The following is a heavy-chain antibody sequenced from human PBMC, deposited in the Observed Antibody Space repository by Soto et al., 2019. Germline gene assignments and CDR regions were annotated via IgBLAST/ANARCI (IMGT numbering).Heavy chain of an antibody. Sequence: GGSLRLSCAAPGFTFHTYAMNWVRQAPGKGLEWVSSISGSGGNTYYADSVKGRFTISRDNSKNTLILQMNSLRAEDTAVYYCAKAASLYYFDHWGQGTQVTVSS. CDR1: GFTFHTYA. V-gene: IGHV3-23*01. CDR3: AKAASLYYFDH. D-gene: IGHD2-2*02. CDR2: ISGSGGNT. J-gene: IGHJ4*02.